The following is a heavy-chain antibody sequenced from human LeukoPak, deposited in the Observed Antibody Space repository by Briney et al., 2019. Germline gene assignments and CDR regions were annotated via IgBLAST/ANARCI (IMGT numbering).Heavy chain of an antibody. CDR1: GFTVSSNY. D-gene: IGHD3-16*01. V-gene: IGHV3-53*01. CDR2: IYSGGST. Sequence: GGSLRLSCAASGFTVSSNYMSWVRQAPGKGLEWVSVIYSGGSTYYADSVKGRFTISRDNAKNSLYLQMNSLRAEDTAVYYCAGGDRVMKHDAFDIWAQGKMVTVSS. J-gene: IGHJ3*02. CDR3: AGGDRVMKHDAFDI.